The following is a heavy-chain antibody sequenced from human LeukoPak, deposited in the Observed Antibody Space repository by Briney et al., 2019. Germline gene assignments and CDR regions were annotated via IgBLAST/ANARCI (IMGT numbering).Heavy chain of an antibody. D-gene: IGHD3-10*01. V-gene: IGHV3-30*18. Sequence: SGGSLRLSCAASGFTFSSYGMHWVRQAPGKGLEWVAVISYDGSNKYYADSVKGRITISRDNSKNTLYLQMNSLRAEDTAVYYCAKNMVRGVTLFDYWGQGTLVTVSS. CDR3: AKNMVRGVTLFDY. CDR2: ISYDGSNK. J-gene: IGHJ4*02. CDR1: GFTFSSYG.